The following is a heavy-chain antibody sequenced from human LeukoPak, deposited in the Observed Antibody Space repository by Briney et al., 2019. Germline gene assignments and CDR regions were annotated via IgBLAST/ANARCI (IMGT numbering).Heavy chain of an antibody. V-gene: IGHV3-23*01. CDR1: GITFSAYG. Sequence: GGSLRLSCAASGITFSAYGMSWVRQAPGKGLEWVSTISGSGTSTYYADSVKGRFTISRDNSKNTLYLQMNSLRAEDTAVYYCAKDFVSDDVDFWGQGTLVTVSS. D-gene: IGHD3-3*01. CDR2: ISGSGTST. CDR3: AKDFVSDDVDF. J-gene: IGHJ4*02.